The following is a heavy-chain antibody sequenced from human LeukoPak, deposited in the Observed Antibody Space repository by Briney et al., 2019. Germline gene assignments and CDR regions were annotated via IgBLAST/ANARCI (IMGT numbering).Heavy chain of an antibody. V-gene: IGHV1-46*01. CDR2: INPSGGST. J-gene: IGHJ4*02. CDR1: GYTFTSYY. Sequence: ASVKVSCKASGYTFTSYYMHWVRQAPGQGLEWMGIINPSGGSTSYAQKFQGRVTMTRDTSTSTVYMELSSLRSEDTAVYYCARRSLRGAYDSSGYGSDYWGQGTLVTVSS. CDR3: ARRSLRGAYDSSGYGSDY. D-gene: IGHD3-22*01.